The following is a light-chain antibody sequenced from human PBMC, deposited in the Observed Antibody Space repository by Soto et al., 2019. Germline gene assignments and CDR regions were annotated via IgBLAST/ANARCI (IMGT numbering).Light chain of an antibody. CDR2: EVN. J-gene: IGLJ1*01. CDR3: RSYGGSTNVV. Sequence: QSVLTQPPSASGSPGQSVTISRTGTSSDVGSYNYVSWLQQHPGKAPKLIIHEVNQRPSGVPDRFSGSKSGHTASLTVSGLQAEDEGSYCCRSYGGSTNVVFGTGPTVDVL. V-gene: IGLV2-8*01. CDR1: SSDVGSYNY.